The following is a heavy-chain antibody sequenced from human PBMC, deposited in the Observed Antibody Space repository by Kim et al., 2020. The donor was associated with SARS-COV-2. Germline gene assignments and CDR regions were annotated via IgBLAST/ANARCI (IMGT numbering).Heavy chain of an antibody. CDR3: ARGAGAQYVSTWENWYFDL. J-gene: IGHJ2*01. Sequence: SETLSLTCSVSGGSISNTNYYWGWIRQPPGKGLEWIGSIYYSGSTYYSPSLRSRVTISVDTSKNQFSLKLSSVTAADTAVYYCARGAGAQYVSTWENWYFDLWGRGTLVTVSS. CDR2: IYYSGST. D-gene: IGHD6-13*01. CDR1: GGSISNTNYY. V-gene: IGHV4-39*07.